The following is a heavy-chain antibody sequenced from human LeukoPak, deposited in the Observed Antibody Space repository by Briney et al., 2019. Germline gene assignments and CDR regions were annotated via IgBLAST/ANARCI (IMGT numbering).Heavy chain of an antibody. D-gene: IGHD6-19*01. Sequence: SETLSLTCTVSGGSISSYYWTWIRQPAGKGLEWIGRIYTSGSTTYNPSLKSRVTMSVDTSKNQFSLKLTSVTAADTAVYYCARDQAVSGTAFDYWGQGALVIVSS. CDR3: ARDQAVSGTAFDY. CDR1: GGSISSYY. V-gene: IGHV4-4*07. CDR2: IYTSGST. J-gene: IGHJ4*02.